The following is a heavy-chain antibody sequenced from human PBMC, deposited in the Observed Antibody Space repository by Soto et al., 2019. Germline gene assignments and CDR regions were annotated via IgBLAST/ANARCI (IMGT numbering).Heavy chain of an antibody. J-gene: IGHJ3*02. V-gene: IGHV4-38-2*02. CDR3: ARDQGVLTYYYDSSAVGAFDI. CDR2: IYHSGST. D-gene: IGHD3-22*01. Sequence: SETLCLTCAVSGYSSSSGYHWGWIRQPPGKGLEWIGSIYHSGSTYYNPSLKSRVTIAVDTSKNQFSLKLSSVTAADTAVYYCARDQGVLTYYYDSSAVGAFDIGGQGTMVTVSS. CDR1: GYSSSSGYH.